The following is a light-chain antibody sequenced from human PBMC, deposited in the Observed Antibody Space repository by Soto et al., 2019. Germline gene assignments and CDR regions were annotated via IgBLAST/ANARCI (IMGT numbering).Light chain of an antibody. Sequence: EIVLTQSPGTLSLSPGERAALSCRASQSVPKNYLAWYQQQPGRAPRLLIHGASSRAAGIPDRFSGSGSGTDFTLTISRLEPEDFAVYYCHQYATSPQTFGQVTKVEIK. CDR2: GAS. CDR1: QSVPKNY. V-gene: IGKV3-20*01. CDR3: HQYATSPQT. J-gene: IGKJ1*01.